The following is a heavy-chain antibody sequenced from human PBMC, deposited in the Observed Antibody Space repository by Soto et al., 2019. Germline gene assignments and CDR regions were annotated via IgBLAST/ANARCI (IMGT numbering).Heavy chain of an antibody. J-gene: IGHJ4*02. CDR2: QTGST. CDR1: GVSVTSGSHH. D-gene: IGHD6-19*01. CDR3: GVYRAGSGGNGY. V-gene: IGHV4-61*01. Sequence: QVQVQESGPGLVKPSETLSLTCAVSGVSVTSGSHHFLWIRQPPGKGLEWIGQTGSTNYNPSLKSRISTSLDTSKNQFSLNLSSVTSADTAVYYCGVYRAGSGGNGYCGQGTLVTISS.